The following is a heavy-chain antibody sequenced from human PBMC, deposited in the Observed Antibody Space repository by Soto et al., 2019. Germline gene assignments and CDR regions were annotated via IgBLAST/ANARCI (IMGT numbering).Heavy chain of an antibody. J-gene: IGHJ4*02. V-gene: IGHV3-30*03. CDR2: ISYDGSNK. D-gene: IGHD6-19*01. CDR1: GFTFSSYG. Sequence: TGGSLRLSCAASGFTFSSYGLHWVRQAPGKGLEWVAVISYDGSNKYYAGSVKGRFTISRDNSKNTLYLQMNSLRAEYTGVYYCAGGWFFFDYCGQGTLVT. CDR3: AGGWFFFDY.